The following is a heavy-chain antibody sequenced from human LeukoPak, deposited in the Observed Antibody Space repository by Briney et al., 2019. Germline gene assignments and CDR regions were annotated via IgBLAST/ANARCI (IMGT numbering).Heavy chain of an antibody. J-gene: IGHJ4*02. CDR1: GYTFTGYY. D-gene: IGHD4-17*01. CDR3: ARDSYGDYRTAYFDY. CDR2: INPNSGGT. V-gene: IGHV1-2*02. Sequence: ASVKVSCKASGYTFTGYYMHWVRQAPGQGLEWMGWINPNSGGTNYAQKFQGRVTMTRDASISTAYMELSRLRSDDTAVDYCARDSYGDYRTAYFDYWGQGTLVTVSS.